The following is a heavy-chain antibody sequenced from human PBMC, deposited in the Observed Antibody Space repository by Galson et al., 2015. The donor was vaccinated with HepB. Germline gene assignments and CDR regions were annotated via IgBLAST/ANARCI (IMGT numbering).Heavy chain of an antibody. J-gene: IGHJ4*02. CDR1: GGTFSSYA. Sequence: SVKVSCKASGGTFSSYAISWVRQAPGQGLEWMGGITPIFGTANYAQKFQGRVTITADESTSTAYMELSSLRSEDTAVYYCARESRRDGYKPLDYWGQGTLVTVSS. CDR3: ARESRRDGYKPLDY. CDR2: ITPIFGTA. D-gene: IGHD5-24*01. V-gene: IGHV1-69*13.